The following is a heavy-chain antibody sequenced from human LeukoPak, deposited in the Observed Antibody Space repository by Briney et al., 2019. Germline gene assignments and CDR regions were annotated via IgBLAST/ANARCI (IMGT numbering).Heavy chain of an antibody. Sequence: RRSLRLSCAASGFTFSSYGMHWVRQAPGKGLEWVAVIWYDGSNKYYADSVKGRFTISRDNSKNTLYLQMNSLRAEDTAVYYCARNQDYGVYNSVGAFDIWGQGTMVTVSS. D-gene: IGHD4-17*01. J-gene: IGHJ3*02. CDR3: ARNQDYGVYNSVGAFDI. V-gene: IGHV3-33*01. CDR2: IWYDGSNK. CDR1: GFTFSSYG.